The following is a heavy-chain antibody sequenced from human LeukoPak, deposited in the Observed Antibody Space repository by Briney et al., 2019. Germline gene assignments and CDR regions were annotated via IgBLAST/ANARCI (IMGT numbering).Heavy chain of an antibody. CDR2: ISSSSSYI. D-gene: IGHD3-10*01. J-gene: IGHJ6*02. Sequence: GGSLRLSCVASGFTFSSYSMNWVRQAPGKGLEWVSSISSSSSYIYYADSVKGRFTISRDNAKNSLYLQMNSLRAEDTAVYYCARDVSPDVLRWFGESTPYYYYGMDVWGQGTTVTVSS. V-gene: IGHV3-21*01. CDR1: GFTFSSYS. CDR3: ARDVSPDVLRWFGESTPYYYYGMDV.